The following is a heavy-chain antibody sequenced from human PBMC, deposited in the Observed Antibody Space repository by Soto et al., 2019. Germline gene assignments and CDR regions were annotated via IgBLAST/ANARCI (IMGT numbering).Heavy chain of an antibody. J-gene: IGHJ6*03. Sequence: VGPLRLSCAAAGFTFSNFAMSLIRHAPGKGLEWVSEITGSTGTTYYADSVRGRFIISRDNSQNTLHLQMNSLRPEDTAVYYCAKDTSSSPYYMDVWGKGTTVTVSS. CDR3: AKDTSSSPYYMDV. CDR2: ITGSTGTT. CDR1: GFTFSNFA. V-gene: IGHV3-23*01. D-gene: IGHD2-2*01.